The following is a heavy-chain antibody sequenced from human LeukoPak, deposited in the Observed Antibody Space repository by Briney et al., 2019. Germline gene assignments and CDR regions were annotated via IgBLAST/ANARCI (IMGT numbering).Heavy chain of an antibody. Sequence: GGSLRLSCAASGFTFSDYYMSWIRQAPGKGLEWVSYISSSGSTIYYADSVKGRFTISRDNAKNSLYLQMNSLRAEDTAVYYCARQYCSSTSCYGDFDYWRQGTLVTVSS. D-gene: IGHD2-2*01. CDR2: ISSSGSTI. V-gene: IGHV3-11*04. CDR3: ARQYCSSTSCYGDFDY. J-gene: IGHJ4*02. CDR1: GFTFSDYY.